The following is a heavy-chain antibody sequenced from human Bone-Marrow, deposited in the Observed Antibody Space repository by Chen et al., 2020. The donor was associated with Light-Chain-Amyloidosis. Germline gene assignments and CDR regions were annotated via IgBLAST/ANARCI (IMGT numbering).Heavy chain of an antibody. CDR1: GFTFSSYA. Sequence: EVHLLESGGGLVQPGGSLRLSCAASGFTFSSYAMSWVRQAPGKGLELVSAISGSGDSTYYADSVKGRFTISRDNSKNTLYLQMNSLRAEDTAVYYCAKVKLSSGYMYYYYGMDVWGQGTTVTVSS. CDR3: AKVKLSSGYMYYYYGMDV. CDR2: ISGSGDST. J-gene: IGHJ6*02. V-gene: IGHV3-23*01. D-gene: IGHD3-22*01.